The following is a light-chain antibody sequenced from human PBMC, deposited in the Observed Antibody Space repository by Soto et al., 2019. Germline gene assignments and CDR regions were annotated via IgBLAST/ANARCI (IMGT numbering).Light chain of an antibody. V-gene: IGKV1-5*01. CDR2: DVF. J-gene: IGKJ2*01. CDR1: QSITYW. CDR3: QQYHSFSFT. Sequence: DIPMTQSPSSLSASVGDRVTITCRASQSITYWLAWYQQKPGRAPKLLIYDVFNLRSGVPSRFSGSGSGTEFTLTISSLQPDDSATYYCQQYHSFSFTFGQGTKLEIK.